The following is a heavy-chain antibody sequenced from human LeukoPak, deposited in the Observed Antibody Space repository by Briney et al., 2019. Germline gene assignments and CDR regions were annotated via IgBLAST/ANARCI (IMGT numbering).Heavy chain of an antibody. J-gene: IGHJ4*02. CDR2: IYYSGST. Sequence: SETLPLTCTVSGGSITGYYWSWIRQPPGKALEWIGYIYYSGSTYYNPSLKSRFTISVDTSKTQFSLRLRSVTAADAAVYYCARAGGRVDYWGQGTLVTVSS. V-gene: IGHV4-59*01. D-gene: IGHD3-10*01. CDR1: GGSITGYY. CDR3: ARAGGRVDY.